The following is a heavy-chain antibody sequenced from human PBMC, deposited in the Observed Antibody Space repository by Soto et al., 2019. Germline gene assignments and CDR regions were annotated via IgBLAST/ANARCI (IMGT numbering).Heavy chain of an antibody. Sequence: GGSLRLSCAASGFTFSSYWMSWVRQAPGKGLEWVANIKQDGSEKYYVDSVKGRFTISRDNAKNSLYLQMNSLRAEDTAVYYCARVTLIAAAWCFDYWGQGTLVTVSS. CDR2: IKQDGSEK. V-gene: IGHV3-7*03. CDR1: GFTFSSYW. J-gene: IGHJ4*02. D-gene: IGHD6-13*01. CDR3: ARVTLIAAAWCFDY.